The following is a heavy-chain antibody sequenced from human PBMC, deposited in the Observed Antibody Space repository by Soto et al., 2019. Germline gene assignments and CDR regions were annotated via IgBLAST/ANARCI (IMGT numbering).Heavy chain of an antibody. CDR1: GGSISSGGYY. Sequence: TSETLSLTCTVSGGSISSGGYYWSWIRQHPGKGLEWIGYIYYSGSTYYNPSLKSRVTISVDTSKNQFSLKLSSVTAADTAVYYCARGVKRRYFDWLKPLHLDYWGQGTLVTVSS. V-gene: IGHV4-31*03. D-gene: IGHD3-9*01. J-gene: IGHJ4*02. CDR3: ARGVKRRYFDWLKPLHLDY. CDR2: IYYSGST.